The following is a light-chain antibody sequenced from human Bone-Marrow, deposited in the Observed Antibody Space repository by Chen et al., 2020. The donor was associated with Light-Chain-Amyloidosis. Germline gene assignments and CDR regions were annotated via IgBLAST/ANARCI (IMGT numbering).Light chain of an antibody. J-gene: IGLJ2*01. Sequence: SYELTQSPSVSVSPGQTARITCSGDDLPTKYAYWYQQKPGQAPVLVRHRDTERPSGVSERFSGSSSGTTATLTISGVQAEDEDDYHCQSADSSGTYEVIFGGGTKLTVL. CDR1: DLPTKY. CDR3: QSADSSGTYEVI. CDR2: RDT. V-gene: IGLV3-25*03.